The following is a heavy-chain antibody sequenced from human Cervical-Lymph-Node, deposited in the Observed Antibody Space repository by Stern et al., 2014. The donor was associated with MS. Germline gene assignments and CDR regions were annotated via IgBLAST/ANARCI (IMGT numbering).Heavy chain of an antibody. CDR3: ARDGRHTDNYGLDV. V-gene: IGHV1-69*01. D-gene: IGHD3-9*01. CDR1: GGTFNAYA. Sequence: VQLGQSGAEVKKPGPSVKVSCKASGGTFNAYAINRLRQAPGQGLEWMGVIITIIGTANYAQQFQGRVTITADGSPRTSSMQMSSLRFDDTAVYYCARDGRHTDNYGLDVWGQGTTVTVSS. CDR2: IITIIGTA. J-gene: IGHJ6*02.